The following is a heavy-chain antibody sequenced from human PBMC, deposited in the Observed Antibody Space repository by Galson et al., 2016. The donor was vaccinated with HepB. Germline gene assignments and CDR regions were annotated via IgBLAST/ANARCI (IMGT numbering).Heavy chain of an antibody. D-gene: IGHD7-27*01. CDR3: ARSYLLGRGFGW. V-gene: IGHV6-1*01. CDR2: TFYRSNWQN. J-gene: IGHJ4*02. Sequence: CAISGDSVSSNRAGWNWIRQSPSRGLEWLGRTFYRSNWQNDYAESVKSRITINTNTSKNQFSLHLKSVTPEDTGVYYCARSYLLGRGFGWWGQGTLVTVSS. CDR1: GDSVSSNRAG.